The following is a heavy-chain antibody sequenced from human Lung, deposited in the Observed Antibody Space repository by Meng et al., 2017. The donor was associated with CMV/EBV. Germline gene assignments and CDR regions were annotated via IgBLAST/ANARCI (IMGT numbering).Heavy chain of an antibody. Sequence: QVRLVQSGAEVKKPGASVKFYCKASRYTFIDYYMHWVRQGPGQGLEWVGWINPKSGGTHYAQSFQGRVTITRDTSINTVYVEISSLKSDDTAVYYCTSAPGDYWGQGTLVTVSS. CDR3: TSAPGDY. J-gene: IGHJ4*03. CDR2: INPKSGGT. D-gene: IGHD1-14*01. CDR1: RYTFIDYY. V-gene: IGHV1-2*02.